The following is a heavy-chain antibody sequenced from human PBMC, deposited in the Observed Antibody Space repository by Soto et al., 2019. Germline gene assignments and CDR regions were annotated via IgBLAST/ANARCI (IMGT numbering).Heavy chain of an antibody. CDR3: AKEGLYKTLDY. V-gene: IGHV3-30*18. J-gene: IGHJ4*02. CDR2: ISYDGNNK. CDR1: GFTFKSYG. Sequence: PGGSLRLSCAASGFTFKSYGIHWVRQAPGKGLERVAVISYDGNNKYYADSVKGRFTISRDIPKNTLYLQLNSLRAEDTAVYYCAKEGLYKTLDYWGQGTLVTVSS. D-gene: IGHD1-1*01.